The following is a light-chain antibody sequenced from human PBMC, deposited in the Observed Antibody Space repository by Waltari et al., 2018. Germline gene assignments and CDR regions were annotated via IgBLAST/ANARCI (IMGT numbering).Light chain of an antibody. CDR3: CSYAGDSTWV. Sequence: QSALTQPASVSGSPGQSITISCTGTSGDIGDFGFVSWYQQYPGKAPKSIIYEVTKRPSGVSNRFSGSKSGNTASLTISGLQAEDEAHYYCCSYAGDSTWVFGGGTKLTVL. J-gene: IGLJ3*02. CDR2: EVT. CDR1: SGDIGDFGF. V-gene: IGLV2-23*02.